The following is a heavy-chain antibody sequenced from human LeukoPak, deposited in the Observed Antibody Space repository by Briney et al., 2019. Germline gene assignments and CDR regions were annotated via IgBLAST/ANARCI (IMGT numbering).Heavy chain of an antibody. CDR3: ARDVSDFWSFSKYYYMDV. CDR1: GYTFINYC. D-gene: IGHD3-3*01. V-gene: IGHV1-18*01. Sequence: ASVTVSCKTSGYTFINYCISWVRQAPGQGLEWMGWINAYNGNTKYEQKLQGRLTMTTDTSTSTVYMELRGVRADDTGVYYCARDVSDFWSFSKYYYMDVWGKGTTVTVSS. J-gene: IGHJ6*03. CDR2: INAYNGNT.